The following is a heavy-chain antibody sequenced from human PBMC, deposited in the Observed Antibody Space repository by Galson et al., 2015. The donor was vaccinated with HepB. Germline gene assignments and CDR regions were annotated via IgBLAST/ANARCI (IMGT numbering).Heavy chain of an antibody. D-gene: IGHD3-3*01. Sequence: SLRLSCAASGFTFSSYWMRWVRQAPGKGLEWVANIKQDGSEKYYVDSVKGRFTISRDNAKNSLYLQMNSLRAEDTAVYYCARELGDFWSGYYSGWFDPWGQGTLVTVSS. CDR1: GFTFSSYW. J-gene: IGHJ5*02. CDR2: IKQDGSEK. V-gene: IGHV3-7*03. CDR3: ARELGDFWSGYYSGWFDP.